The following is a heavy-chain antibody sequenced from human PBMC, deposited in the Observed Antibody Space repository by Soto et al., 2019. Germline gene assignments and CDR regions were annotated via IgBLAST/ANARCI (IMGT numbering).Heavy chain of an antibody. CDR2: IYYSGST. CDR3: ARAGGPPYYYGMDV. Sequence: PSETLPLTCTVSGGSISSYYWSWILKTPGKGLEWIGYIYYSGSTNYNPSLKSRVTISVDTSKNQFSLKLSSVTAADTAVYYCARAGGPPYYYGMDVWGQGTTVTVSS. CDR1: GGSISSYY. J-gene: IGHJ6*02. V-gene: IGHV4-59*01.